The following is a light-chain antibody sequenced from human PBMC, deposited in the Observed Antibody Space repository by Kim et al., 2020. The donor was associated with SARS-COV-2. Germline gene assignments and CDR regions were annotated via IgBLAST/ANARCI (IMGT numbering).Light chain of an antibody. CDR2: KVS. CDR3: LQGTLWPWT. J-gene: IGKJ1*01. V-gene: IGKV2-30*02. CDR1: QSLGHSDGNTY. Sequence: PASISCRSSQSLGHSDGNTYFNWYQQRPGQSPRRLIYKVSNRDSGVPDRFSGSASGTDFTLKISRVEADDVGIYYCLQGTLWPWTFGQGTKVDIK.